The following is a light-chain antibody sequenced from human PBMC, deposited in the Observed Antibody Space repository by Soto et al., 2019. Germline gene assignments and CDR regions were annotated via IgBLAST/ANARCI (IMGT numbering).Light chain of an antibody. CDR3: QQYNNSPLT. J-gene: IGKJ4*01. Sequence: EILLTQSPDTLSVSPGDRATLSCGTSQSISSSSAWYQQKSGQPPRLLIYDASTSATGVPARVSGSGSGTEFTLTISSLQSEDFAVYYCQQYNNSPLTFGRGTKVDIK. V-gene: IGKV3D-15*01. CDR1: QSISSS. CDR2: DAS.